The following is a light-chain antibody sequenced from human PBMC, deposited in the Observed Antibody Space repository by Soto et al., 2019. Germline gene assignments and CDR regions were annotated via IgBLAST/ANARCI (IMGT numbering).Light chain of an antibody. Sequence: EIVITQSPGKMASPPCKTTNIACRSSQTVRNNYLAWYQQKPGQAPRLLIYDASSRATGIPDRFSGGGSGTDFTLTISRLEPEDFAVYYCQQYSSYPLTFGQGTKVDIK. CDR1: QTVRNNY. V-gene: IGKV3-20*01. CDR2: DAS. CDR3: QQYSSYPLT. J-gene: IGKJ4*01.